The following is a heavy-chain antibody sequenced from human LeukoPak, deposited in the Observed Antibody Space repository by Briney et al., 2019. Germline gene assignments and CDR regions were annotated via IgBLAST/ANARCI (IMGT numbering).Heavy chain of an antibody. D-gene: IGHD3-3*01. V-gene: IGHV4-59*01. CDR2: IYYSGST. CDR1: GGSISSYY. CDR3: ARDKRRSRSGEDSDAFDI. J-gene: IGHJ3*02. Sequence: SETLSLTCTVSGGSISSYYWSWIRQPPGKGLEWIGHIYYSGSTNYNPSLKSRVTISVDTSKNQFSLKLSSVTAADTAVYYCARDKRRSRSGEDSDAFDIWGQGTMVTVSS.